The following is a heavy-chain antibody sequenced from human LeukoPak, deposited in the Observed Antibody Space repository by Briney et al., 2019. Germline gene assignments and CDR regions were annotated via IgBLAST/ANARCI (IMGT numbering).Heavy chain of an antibody. V-gene: IGHV3-48*04. J-gene: IGHJ4*02. CDR1: GFTFSSYG. D-gene: IGHD5-18*01. CDR2: ISSSGSTI. Sequence: GRSLRLSCAASGFTFSSYGMHWVRQAPGKGLEWVSYISSSGSTIYYADSVKGRFTISRDNAKNSLYLQMNSLRAEDTAVYYCARDRRWDTAMVNYWGQGTLVTVSS. CDR3: ARDRRWDTAMVNY.